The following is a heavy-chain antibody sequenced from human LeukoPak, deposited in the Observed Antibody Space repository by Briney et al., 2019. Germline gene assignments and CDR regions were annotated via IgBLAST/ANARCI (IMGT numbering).Heavy chain of an antibody. V-gene: IGHV1-2*02. J-gene: IGHJ5*02. CDR2: INPNSGGT. D-gene: IGHD3-10*01. CDR3: ARVGPYYGSGSLHNNWFDP. Sequence: GASVKVSCKDSGYTFTGYYMHWLRQAPGQGLEWIGWINPNSGGTNYAQKSQGRVTMTRDTSISTAYMELSRLRSDDTAVYYCARVGPYYGSGSLHNNWFDPWGQGTLVTVSS. CDR1: GYTFTGYY.